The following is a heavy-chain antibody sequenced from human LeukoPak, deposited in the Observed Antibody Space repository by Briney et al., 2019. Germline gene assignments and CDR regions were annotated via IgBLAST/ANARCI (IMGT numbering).Heavy chain of an antibody. V-gene: IGHV1-8*03. CDR3: ARGVTTVVTDYYYYYMDV. CDR2: MNPSSGNT. J-gene: IGHJ6*03. Sequence: GASVKVSCKASGYTFTSYDINWVRQATGQGLEWMGWMNPSSGNTGYAQKFQGRVTITRNTSISTAYMELSSLRSEDTAVYYCARGVTTVVTDYYYYYMDVWGKGTTVTVSS. D-gene: IGHD4-23*01. CDR1: GYTFTSYD.